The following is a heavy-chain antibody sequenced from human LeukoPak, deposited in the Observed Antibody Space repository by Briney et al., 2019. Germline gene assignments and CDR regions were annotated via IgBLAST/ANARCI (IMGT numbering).Heavy chain of an antibody. Sequence: GGSLRLACAASGFTFSSYWMHWVRQAPGKGLEWVAVISYEGSNTYYTDSVKGRFTISRDNSRNTLYLQMNSLRAEDTAVYYCAKQRSGGSGWCMDYWGQGILVTVSS. J-gene: IGHJ4*02. CDR3: AKQRSGGSGWCMDY. V-gene: IGHV3-30*18. D-gene: IGHD6-19*01. CDR2: ISYEGSNT. CDR1: GFTFSSYW.